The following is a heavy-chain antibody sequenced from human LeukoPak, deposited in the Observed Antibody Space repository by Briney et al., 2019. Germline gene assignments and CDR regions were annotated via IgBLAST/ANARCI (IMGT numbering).Heavy chain of an antibody. D-gene: IGHD2-15*01. CDR2: IYYSGST. J-gene: IGHJ5*02. CDR3: ARERAAPNWFDP. CDR1: GGSVSSGSYY. V-gene: IGHV4-61*01. Sequence: SETLSLTCTVSGGSVSSGSYYWSWIRQPPGKGLEWIGDIYYSGSTNYNPSLKSRVTISVDTSKNQFSLKLSSVTAADTAVYYCARERAAPNWFDPWGQGTLVTVSS.